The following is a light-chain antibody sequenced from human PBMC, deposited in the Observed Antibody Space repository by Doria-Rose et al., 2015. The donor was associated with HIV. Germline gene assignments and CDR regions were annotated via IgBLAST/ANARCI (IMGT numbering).Light chain of an antibody. V-gene: IGKV1-5*03. CDR2: KAS. CDR3: QQYNSYPWT. J-gene: IGKJ1*01. Sequence: IRMTQSPSTLSASVGDRVTITCRASQSISSWLAWYQQEPGKAPKLLIYKASTLESGVPSRFSGSGSGTSFTLTITSLQPDDFATYYCQQYNSYPWTFGQGTKVEIK. CDR1: QSISSW.